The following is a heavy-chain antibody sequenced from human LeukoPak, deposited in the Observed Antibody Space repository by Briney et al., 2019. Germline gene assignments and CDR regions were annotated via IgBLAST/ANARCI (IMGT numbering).Heavy chain of an antibody. CDR2: ITRTSTTI. CDR1: GFTFSSYG. Sequence: PGGSLRLSCAASGFTFSSYGMNWVRLAPGKGLEWVSYITRTSTTIYDADSVKGRFTISRDNDKNTLYLQMNSLRAEDTAVYFCARDLRGSTPYYYYYMDVWGKGTSVTVSS. J-gene: IGHJ6*03. V-gene: IGHV3-48*01. D-gene: IGHD1-26*01. CDR3: ARDLRGSTPYYYYYMDV.